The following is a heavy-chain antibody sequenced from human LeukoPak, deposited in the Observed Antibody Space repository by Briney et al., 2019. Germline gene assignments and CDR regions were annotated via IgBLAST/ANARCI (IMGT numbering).Heavy chain of an antibody. Sequence: PGGSLRLSCEASGFTFSSFWMSWVRQAPGKGLEWVANIKQDGSVKYYVDSVKGRCTISRDNAKSSLFLQMNSLRAEDTAVYYCARDLVAVTGGSYYYMDVWGEGTTVTVSS. CDR1: GFTFSSFW. CDR2: IKQDGSVK. V-gene: IGHV3-7*01. CDR3: ARDLVAVTGGSYYYMDV. J-gene: IGHJ6*03. D-gene: IGHD6-19*01.